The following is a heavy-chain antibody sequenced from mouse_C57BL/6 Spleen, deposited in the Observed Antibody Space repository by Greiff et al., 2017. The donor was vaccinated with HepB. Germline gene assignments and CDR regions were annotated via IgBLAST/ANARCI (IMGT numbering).Heavy chain of an antibody. D-gene: IGHD3-2*02. V-gene: IGHV1-52*01. CDR2: IDPSDSET. J-gene: IGHJ4*01. CDR3: ALTAQATDYAMDY. CDR1: GYTFTSYW. Sequence: QVQLQQPGAELVRPGSSVKLSCKASGYTFTSYWMHWVKQRPIQGLEWIGNIDPSDSETHYNQKFKDKATLTVDKSSSTAYMQLSSLTSEDSAVYYCALTAQATDYAMDYWGQGTSVTVSS.